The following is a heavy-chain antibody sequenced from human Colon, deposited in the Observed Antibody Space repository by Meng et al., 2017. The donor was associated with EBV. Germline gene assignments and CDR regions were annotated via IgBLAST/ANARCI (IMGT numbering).Heavy chain of an antibody. J-gene: IGHJ4*02. D-gene: IGHD1-26*01. Sequence: QVQLHQPGPGLVNPSQTLPPPCAISGDSVSSNSASWNWIRQSPSRGLEWLGRTYYRSKWYNDYAVSVKSRITINPDTSKNQFSLQLNSVTPEDTAVYYCARVAVGISSFDYWGQGTLVTVSS. CDR1: GDSVSSNSAS. CDR3: ARVAVGISSFDY. V-gene: IGHV6-1*01. CDR2: TYYRSKWYN.